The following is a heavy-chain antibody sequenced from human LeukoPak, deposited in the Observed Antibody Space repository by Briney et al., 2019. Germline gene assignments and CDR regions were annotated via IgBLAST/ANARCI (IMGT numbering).Heavy chain of an antibody. CDR2: ISAYNGNT. D-gene: IGHD2-15*01. Sequence: GASVTVSFKASGYTFTSYGISWVRQAPGQGLEWMGWISAYNGNTNYAQKLQGRVTMTTDTSTSTAYMELRSLRSDDTAVYYCARDRQYCSGGSCYSATYYGMDVWGQGTTVTVSS. J-gene: IGHJ6*02. V-gene: IGHV1-18*01. CDR3: ARDRQYCSGGSCYSATYYGMDV. CDR1: GYTFTSYG.